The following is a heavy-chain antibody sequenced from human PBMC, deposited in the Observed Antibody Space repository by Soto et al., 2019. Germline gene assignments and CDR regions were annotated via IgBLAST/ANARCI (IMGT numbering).Heavy chain of an antibody. CDR3: ARARYSLSDFDY. J-gene: IGHJ4*02. CDR2: INSDGSST. CDR1: GFTFRSYW. V-gene: IGHV3-74*01. Sequence: PGGSLRLSCAASGFTFRSYWMHWVRQAPGKGLVWVSRINSDGSSTSYADSVKGRFTISRDNAKNTLYLQMNSLRAEDTAVYYCARARYSLSDFDYWGQGTLVTVSS. D-gene: IGHD3-16*02.